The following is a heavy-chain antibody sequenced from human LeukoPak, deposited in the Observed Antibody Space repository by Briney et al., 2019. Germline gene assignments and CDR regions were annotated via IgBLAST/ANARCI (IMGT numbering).Heavy chain of an antibody. CDR3: AATTANYFDP. CDR2: IYISDSDT. Sequence: GESLKISCKGSGYRFSSYWIGWVRQMPGKGLEWMGLIYISDSDTRYSPSFQGQVTISVDKSINTAYLQGSSLKASDTAIYYCAATTANYFDPWGQGTLVTVSS. V-gene: IGHV5-51*01. J-gene: IGHJ5*02. CDR1: GYRFSSYW. D-gene: IGHD4/OR15-4a*01.